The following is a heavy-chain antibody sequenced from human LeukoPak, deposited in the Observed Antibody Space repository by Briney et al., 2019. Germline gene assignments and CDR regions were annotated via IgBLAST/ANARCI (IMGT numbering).Heavy chain of an antibody. J-gene: IGHJ3*02. CDR2: IYTGGDT. Sequence: GGSLRLSCAASGFTVSSNYMSWLRQAPGKGLEWVSVIYTGGDTYYPDSVKGRFTISRDNSKNTLYLQMNSLRAEDTAVYYCARGLPSGHDAFDIWGQGTMVTVSS. CDR1: GFTVSSNY. D-gene: IGHD3-10*01. CDR3: ARGLPSGHDAFDI. V-gene: IGHV3-66*01.